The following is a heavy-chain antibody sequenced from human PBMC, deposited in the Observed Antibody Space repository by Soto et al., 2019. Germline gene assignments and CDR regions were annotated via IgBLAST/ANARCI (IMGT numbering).Heavy chain of an antibody. CDR3: ARVPLRYCSGGSCYLFDP. CDR2: ISSPGTTI. CDR1: GFTFSSFE. Sequence: EVQVVESGGGLVQPGGSLRLSCAASGFTFSSFEMNWVRQAPGKGLEWISYISSPGTTIHYADSVKGRFTISRDNAKNSLYLQMNSLRDEDTAVYYCARVPLRYCSGGSCYLFDPWGQGTLVTVSS. J-gene: IGHJ5*02. D-gene: IGHD2-15*01. V-gene: IGHV3-48*03.